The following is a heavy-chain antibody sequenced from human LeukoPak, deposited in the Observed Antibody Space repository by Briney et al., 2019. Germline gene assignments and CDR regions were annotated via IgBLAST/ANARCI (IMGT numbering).Heavy chain of an antibody. CDR3: AKDSSVGWEHKYYFDY. CDR2: ISWDGGST. V-gene: IGHV3-43D*03. D-gene: IGHD1-26*01. Sequence: PGGSLRLSCAASGFTFDDYAMHWVRQAPGKGLEWVSLISWDGGSTYYADSVKGRFTISRDNSKNSLYLQMNSLRAEDTALYYCAKDSSVGWEHKYYFDYWGQGTLVTVSS. J-gene: IGHJ4*02. CDR1: GFTFDDYA.